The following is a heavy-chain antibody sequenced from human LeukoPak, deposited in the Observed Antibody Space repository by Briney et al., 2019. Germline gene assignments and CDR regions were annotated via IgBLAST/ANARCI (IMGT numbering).Heavy chain of an antibody. CDR3: ARDPGGYYFDY. J-gene: IGHJ4*02. CDR1: GGSISSGDYY. Sequence: SQTLSLTCTVSGGSISSGDYYWSWIRQPPGKGLEWIGYIYFSGSTYYNPSLKSRVTISVDTSKNQFSLKLSSVTAADTAVYYCARDPGGYYFDYWGQGTLVTASS. D-gene: IGHD3-10*01. CDR2: IYFSGST. V-gene: IGHV4-30-4*01.